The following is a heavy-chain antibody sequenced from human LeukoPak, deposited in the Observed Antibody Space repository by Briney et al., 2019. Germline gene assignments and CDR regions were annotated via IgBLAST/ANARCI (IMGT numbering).Heavy chain of an antibody. V-gene: IGHV1-2*02. CDR3: ATGYSSSWYSDAFDI. D-gene: IGHD6-13*01. CDR1: GYTFTGYY. CDR2: INPNSGGT. Sequence: GASVKVSCKASGYTFTGYYMHWVRQAPGQGLEWMGWINPNSGGTNYAQKFQGRVTMTRDTSISTAYMELSRLRSDDTAVYYCATGYSSSWYSDAFDIWGQGTMVTVSS. J-gene: IGHJ3*02.